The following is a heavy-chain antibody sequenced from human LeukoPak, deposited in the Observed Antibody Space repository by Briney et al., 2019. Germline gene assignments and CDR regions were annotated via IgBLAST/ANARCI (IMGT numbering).Heavy chain of an antibody. V-gene: IGHV5-10-1*01. CDR2: IDPSDSYT. D-gene: IGHD4/OR15-4a*01. J-gene: IGHJ4*02. CDR3: ASPYGGYFDY. Sequence: GESLKISCKGSGYSFTSYWISWVRQMPGKGLEWMGRIDPSDSYTNYSPSFQGHVTISADKSISTADLQWSSLEASDTAMYYCASPYGGYFDYWGQGTLVTVSS. CDR1: GYSFTSYW.